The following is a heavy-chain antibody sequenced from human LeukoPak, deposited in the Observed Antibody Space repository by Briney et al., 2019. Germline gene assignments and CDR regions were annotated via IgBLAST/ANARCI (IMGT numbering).Heavy chain of an antibody. CDR1: GYTFTGYY. J-gene: IGHJ6*02. D-gene: IGHD6-6*01. CDR3: ARDFSSIAARRGAYYYYYYGMDV. Sequence: ASVKVSCKASGYTFTGYYMHWVRQAPGQGLEWMGWINPNSGNTNYAQKLQGRVTMTTDTSTSTAYMELRSLRSDDTAVYYCARDFSSIAARRGAYYYYYYGMDVWGQGTTVTVSS. V-gene: IGHV1-2*02. CDR2: INPNSGNT.